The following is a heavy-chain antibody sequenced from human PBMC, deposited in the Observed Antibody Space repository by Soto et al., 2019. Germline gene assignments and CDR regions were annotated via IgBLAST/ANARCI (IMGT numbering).Heavy chain of an antibody. Sequence: ASVKVSCKASGYTFTGYYMHWVRQATGQGLEWMGWMNPNSGNTGYAQKFQGRVTMTRNTSISTAYMELSSLRSEDTAVYYCATRLVDTAMVKGDYWGQGTPVTVSS. V-gene: IGHV1-8*02. CDR3: ATRLVDTAMVKGDY. J-gene: IGHJ4*02. CDR1: GYTFTGYY. D-gene: IGHD5-18*01. CDR2: MNPNSGNT.